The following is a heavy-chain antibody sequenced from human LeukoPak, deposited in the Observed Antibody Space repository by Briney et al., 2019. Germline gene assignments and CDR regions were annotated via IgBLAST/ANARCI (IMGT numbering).Heavy chain of an antibody. CDR3: ARDKKSGESSEIDY. J-gene: IGHJ4*02. CDR1: GFTFSNYW. V-gene: IGHV3-74*03. D-gene: IGHD3-10*01. CDR2: INRDGSTT. Sequence: GGSLRLSCAASGFTFSNYWVHWVRQAPGKRLVWVSRINRDGSTTKYADSVKGRFTVSRDNAKNTLNLQMNSLRAEDTAVYYCARDKKSGESSEIDYWGQGTLVTVSS.